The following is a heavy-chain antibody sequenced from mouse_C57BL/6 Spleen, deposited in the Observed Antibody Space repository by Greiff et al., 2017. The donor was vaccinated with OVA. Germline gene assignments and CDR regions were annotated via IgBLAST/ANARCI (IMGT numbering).Heavy chain of an antibody. CDR2: IDPSDSET. J-gene: IGHJ1*03. V-gene: IGHV1-52*01. Sequence: VQLQQPGAELVRPGSSVKLSCKASGYTFTSYWMHWVKQRPIQGLEWIGNIDPSDSETHYNQKFKDKATLTVDKSSSTAYMQLSSLTSEDSAVYYCAREDYYGSSYGWYFDVWGTGTTVTVSS. CDR1: GYTFTSYW. D-gene: IGHD1-1*01. CDR3: AREDYYGSSYGWYFDV.